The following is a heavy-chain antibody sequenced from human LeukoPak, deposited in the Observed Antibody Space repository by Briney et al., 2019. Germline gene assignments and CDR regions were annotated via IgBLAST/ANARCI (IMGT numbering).Heavy chain of an antibody. D-gene: IGHD3-22*01. CDR3: ARENYYDTSD. J-gene: IGHJ4*02. CDR2: IFLSGST. Sequence: SETLSLTCTVSGGSISSGSYYWSWIRQPAGKGLEWIGRIFLSGSTNYNPSLKSRVTMSIATSKNQFSLSLRSVTAADTAVYYCARENYYDTSDWGQGTLVTVSS. CDR1: GGSISSGSYY. V-gene: IGHV4-61*02.